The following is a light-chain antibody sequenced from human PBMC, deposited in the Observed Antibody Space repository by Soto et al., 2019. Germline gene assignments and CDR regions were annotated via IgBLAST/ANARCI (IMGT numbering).Light chain of an antibody. V-gene: IGLV1-51*01. CDR3: GTWDSSLSAAYV. Sequence: QSVLTQPPSVSAAPGQKVTISCSGSSSNIGNNYVSWYQQHPGTAPKLLIYDNNKRPSGIPDRFSGSKSGTSATLGITGLQTGDEADYYCGTWDSSLSAAYVFGTGTKLTVL. J-gene: IGLJ1*01. CDR2: DNN. CDR1: SSNIGNNY.